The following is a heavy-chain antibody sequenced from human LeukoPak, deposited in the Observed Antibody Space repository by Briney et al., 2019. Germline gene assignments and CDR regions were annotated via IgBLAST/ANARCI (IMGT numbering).Heavy chain of an antibody. CDR1: GFTFSNAW. CDR3: TTASTVTSDIDY. D-gene: IGHD4-17*01. CDR2: IKSKTDGGTT. V-gene: IGHV3-15*01. Sequence: PGGSLRLSCAASGFTFSNAWMSWVRQAPGKGLEWVGRIKSKTDGGTTDYAAPVKGRFTISRDDSKNTLYLQMNSLKTEDTAVYSCTTASTVTSDIDYWGQGTLVTVSS. J-gene: IGHJ4*02.